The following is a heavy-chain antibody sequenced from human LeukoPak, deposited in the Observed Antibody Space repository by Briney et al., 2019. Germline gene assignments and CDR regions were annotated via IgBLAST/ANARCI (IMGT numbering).Heavy chain of an antibody. CDR2: INPSGGST. D-gene: IGHD3-22*01. Sequence: ASVKVSCKASGYTFTGYYMHWVRQAPGQGLEWMGIINPSGGSTSYAQKFQGRVTMTRDMSTSTVYMELSSLRSEDTAVYYCARGGDSSGYFLHFDYWGQGTLVTVSS. J-gene: IGHJ4*02. CDR3: ARGGDSSGYFLHFDY. V-gene: IGHV1-46*01. CDR1: GYTFTGYY.